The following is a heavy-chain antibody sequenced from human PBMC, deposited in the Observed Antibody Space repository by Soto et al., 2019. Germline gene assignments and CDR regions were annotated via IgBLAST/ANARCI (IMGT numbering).Heavy chain of an antibody. CDR3: AREELDLLTGYYKGWFDP. J-gene: IGHJ5*02. CDR2: ISAYNGNT. D-gene: IGHD3-9*01. V-gene: IGHV1-18*04. Sequence: QVQLVQSGAEVKKPGASVKVSCKASGYTFTSYGISWVRQAPGQGLEWMGWISAYNGNTNYAQKLQGRVTMTTDTSTSTAYMELRSLRSDDTAVYYCAREELDLLTGYYKGWFDPWGQGTLVTVSS. CDR1: GYTFTSYG.